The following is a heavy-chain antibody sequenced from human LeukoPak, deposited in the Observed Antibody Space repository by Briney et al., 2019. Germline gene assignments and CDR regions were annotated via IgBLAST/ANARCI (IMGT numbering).Heavy chain of an antibody. CDR1: GGSVSSGSYY. J-gene: IGHJ4*02. D-gene: IGHD2-2*01. CDR3: ARDRREYCSDTSCYPQNYFDY. CDR2: IYYGGTT. Sequence: SETLSLTCTVSGGSVSSGSYYWNWIRPPPGKGLEWVRHIYYGGTTNYNPSLKSRVTISVDTSKNQFSLKLSSVIAADKAVYYCARDRREYCSDTSCYPQNYFDYWGQGTLVTVSS. V-gene: IGHV4-61*01.